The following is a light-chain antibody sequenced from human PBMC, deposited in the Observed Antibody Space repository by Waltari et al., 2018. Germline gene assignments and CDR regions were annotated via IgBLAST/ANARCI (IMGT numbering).Light chain of an antibody. V-gene: IGLV1-51*02. Sequence: QSVLTQPPSVSAAPGQTVTISCSGSSSNLGTNYVSWYRHLPGTAPKLLIYENDKRPSGIPGRFSGARAGTSATLGITGRQTGDEAVYYCGTWDSSLSAGVFGGGTKLTVL. J-gene: IGLJ3*02. CDR1: SSNLGTNY. CDR3: GTWDSSLSAGV. CDR2: END.